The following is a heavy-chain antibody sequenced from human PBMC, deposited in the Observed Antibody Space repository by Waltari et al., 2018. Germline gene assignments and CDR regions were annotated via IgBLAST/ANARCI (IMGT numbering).Heavy chain of an antibody. D-gene: IGHD4-17*01. V-gene: IGHV4-39*07. CDR2: IYYSGST. CDR1: GVSISSSHYY. Sequence: QLQLQESGPGLVKPSETLSLTLTVSGVSISSSHYYWGWIRQPPGKGLGWIGSIYYSGSTYYNPSVKRRVTISVDTSKNQFSLKLSSVTAADTAVYYCARITTSYYYYGMDVWGQGTTVTVSS. J-gene: IGHJ6*02. CDR3: ARITTSYYYYGMDV.